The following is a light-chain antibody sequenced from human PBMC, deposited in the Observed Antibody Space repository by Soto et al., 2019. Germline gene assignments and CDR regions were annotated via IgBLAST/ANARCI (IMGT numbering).Light chain of an antibody. V-gene: IGKV3-20*01. Sequence: EIVLTQSQGTLSLSPGERATLSCRASQSVSNNYLAWYQQTPGPAPRLLVYGGSNRPTAIADRFSGSGSGTDFTLTISILEPEDFEMYYCQQYGRTTVTFGQGTKWEIK. J-gene: IGKJ2*01. CDR2: GGS. CDR3: QQYGRTTVT. CDR1: QSVSNNY.